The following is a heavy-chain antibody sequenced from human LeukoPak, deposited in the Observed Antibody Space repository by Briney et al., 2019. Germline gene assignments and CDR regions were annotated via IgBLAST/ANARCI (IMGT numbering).Heavy chain of an antibody. J-gene: IGHJ4*02. CDR3: ASVRVSSGSHPWYFDY. V-gene: IGHV4-30-4*02. CDR2: IYYSGST. Sequence: SETLSLTCTVSGGSISSGDYYWSWIRQPPGKGLEWIGYIYYSGSTYYNPSLKSRVTISVDTSKNQFSLKLSSVTAADTAVYYCASVRVSSGSHPWYFDYWGQGTLVTVSS. D-gene: IGHD3-22*01. CDR1: GGSISSGDYY.